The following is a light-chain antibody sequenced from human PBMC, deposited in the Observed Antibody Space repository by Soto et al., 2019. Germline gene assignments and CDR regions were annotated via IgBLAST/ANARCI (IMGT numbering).Light chain of an antibody. V-gene: IGLV2-8*01. Sequence: QSALTQPPSASGSPGQSVTISCTGTSSDIGGYDYVSWYQQHPDKAPKLIIYKVTQRPPGVPDRFSGSRSGNTASLTVSGLKAEDEAYYYCSSRAGGNNLVVFGGGTKLTVL. CDR2: KVT. CDR1: SSDIGGYDY. J-gene: IGLJ2*01. CDR3: SSRAGGNNLVV.